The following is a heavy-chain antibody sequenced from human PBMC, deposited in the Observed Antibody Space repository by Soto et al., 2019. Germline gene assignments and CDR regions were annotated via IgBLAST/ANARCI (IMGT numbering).Heavy chain of an antibody. J-gene: IGHJ4*02. CDR1: GFTFSDYA. D-gene: IGHD2-8*02. V-gene: IGHV3-33*01. CDR2: LWVDGSHK. Sequence: QVQLVESGGGVVQPGRSLRLSCAASGFTFSDYAMHWVRQAPGKGLEWVTTLWVDGSHKNYADSVKGRFTISRDNSKNMLYLKMESLRVKDTAVYYCASEITGMAACDSWGQGTLVTVSS. CDR3: ASEITGMAACDS.